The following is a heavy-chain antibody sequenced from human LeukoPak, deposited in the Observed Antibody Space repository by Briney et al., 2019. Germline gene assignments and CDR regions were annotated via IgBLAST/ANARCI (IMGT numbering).Heavy chain of an antibody. J-gene: IGHJ4*02. D-gene: IGHD7-27*01. CDR1: GFTVSSNF. CDR2: IYSRGGT. Sequence: PGGSLRLSCAASGFTVSSNFMSWVRQAPGKGLECVSVIYSRGGTYYADSVQGRFTISRDASKNTLFLQMNSLRADDTAVYYCAKDPGESTDYWGQGTLVTVSS. V-gene: IGHV3-53*01. CDR3: AKDPGESTDY.